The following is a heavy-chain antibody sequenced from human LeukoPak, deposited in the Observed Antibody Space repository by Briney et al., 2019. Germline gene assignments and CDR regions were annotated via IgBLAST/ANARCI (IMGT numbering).Heavy chain of an antibody. J-gene: IGHJ4*02. CDR2: IKQDGSEK. CDR1: GFTFSNAW. CDR3: ARDTLYYYDSSGSDY. D-gene: IGHD3-22*01. Sequence: PGGSLRLSCAASGFTFSNAWMSWVRQAPGKGLEWVADIKQDGSEKYYVDSVKGRFTISRDNAKNSLYLQMNSLRAEDTAVYYCARDTLYYYDSSGSDYWGQGTLVTVSS. V-gene: IGHV3-7*01.